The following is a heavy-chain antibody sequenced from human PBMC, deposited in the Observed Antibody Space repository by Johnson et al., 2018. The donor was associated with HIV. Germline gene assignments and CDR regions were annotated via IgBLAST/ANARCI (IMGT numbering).Heavy chain of an antibody. V-gene: IGHV3-30*19. Sequence: QVQLVESGGGLVQPGRSLRLSCVASGFSFSTYGMHWVRQAPGKGLEWVAVISYDGSNKYYADSVKGRFTISRDNSKNTLYLQMNSLRAEDTAVYYCARVVVLIGAFDIWGQGTMVTVSS. CDR2: ISYDGSNK. J-gene: IGHJ3*02. CDR1: GFSFSTYG. CDR3: ARVVVLIGAFDI. D-gene: IGHD3-22*01.